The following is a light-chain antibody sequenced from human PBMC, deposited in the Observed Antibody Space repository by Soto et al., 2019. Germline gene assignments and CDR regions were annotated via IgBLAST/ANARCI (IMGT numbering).Light chain of an antibody. CDR3: SSYTSSSTLV. V-gene: IGLV2-14*01. J-gene: IGLJ2*01. CDR1: SSDVGGYHY. Sequence: QSALTQPASVSGSPGQSITISCTGTSSDVGGYHYVSWYQQHPGKAPKLMIYDVSNRPSGVSNRFSGSKSGNTASLTISGLQAEDEADYYFSSYTSSSTLVFGGGTQLPVL. CDR2: DVS.